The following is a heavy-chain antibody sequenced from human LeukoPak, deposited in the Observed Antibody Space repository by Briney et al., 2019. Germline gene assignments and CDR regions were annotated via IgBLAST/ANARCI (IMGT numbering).Heavy chain of an antibody. D-gene: IGHD5-12*01. CDR3: ARAGSSGYDEFDY. CDR2: IDSGGNT. CDR1: GFTVSSNY. J-gene: IGHJ4*02. Sequence: TGGSLRLSCAASGFTVSSNYMSWVRQAPGKGLEWVSVIDSGGNTYYADSVKGRFTTSRHNSKNTLYLQMNSLRTEDTAVYYCARAGSSGYDEFDYWGQGTLVTVSS. V-gene: IGHV3-53*04.